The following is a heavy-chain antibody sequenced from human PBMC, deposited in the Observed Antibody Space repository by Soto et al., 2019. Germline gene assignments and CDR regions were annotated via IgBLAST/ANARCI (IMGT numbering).Heavy chain of an antibody. CDR2: INHSGST. Sequence: SETLSLTCAVYGGSFSGYYWSWIRQPPGKGLEWIGEINHSGSTNYNPSLKSRVTISVDTSKNQFSLKLSSVTAADTAVYYCARVSPGGYFDYWSQGTLVTVSS. D-gene: IGHD3-10*01. V-gene: IGHV4-34*01. CDR1: GGSFSGYY. J-gene: IGHJ4*02. CDR3: ARVSPGGYFDY.